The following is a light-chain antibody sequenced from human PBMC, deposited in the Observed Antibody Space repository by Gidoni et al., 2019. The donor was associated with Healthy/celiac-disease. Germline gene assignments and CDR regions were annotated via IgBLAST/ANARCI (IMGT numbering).Light chain of an antibody. CDR2: GAS. J-gene: IGKJ1*01. CDR3: QQYNNWPPWT. Sequence: DIVMTHSPATLSVSPGERATLSCRASQSVSSNLAWYQQKPGQAPRLLIYGASTRATGIPARFSGSGSGTEFTLTISSLQSEDFAVYYCQQYNNWPPWTFGQGTQVEIK. V-gene: IGKV3-15*01. CDR1: QSVSSN.